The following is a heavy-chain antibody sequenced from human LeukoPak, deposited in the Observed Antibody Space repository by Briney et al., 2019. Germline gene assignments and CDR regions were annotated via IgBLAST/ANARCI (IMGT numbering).Heavy chain of an antibody. J-gene: IGHJ4*02. CDR1: GFTFSSHA. CDR3: ARDRVPLHGVGLLVS. D-gene: IGHD2-8*01. CDR2: ISYDESNE. V-gene: IGHV3-30*04. Sequence: GGSLRLSCAASGFTFSSHAMHWVRQSPGKGLESVAVISYDESNEYDADSLKGRFTISRDNSKNTLYLQMHGLRTEDTALYYCARDRVPLHGVGLLVSWGQGALVTVSS.